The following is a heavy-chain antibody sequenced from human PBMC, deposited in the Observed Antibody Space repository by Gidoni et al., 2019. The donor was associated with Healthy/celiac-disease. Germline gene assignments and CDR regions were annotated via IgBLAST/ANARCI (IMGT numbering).Heavy chain of an antibody. CDR3: ARGLTSFDY. Sequence: QVQLVESGGGVVQPGRSLSLSCAASGFTFSSYAMHWVRQAPGKGLEWVAVISYDGSNKYYADSVKGRFTISRDNSKNTLYLQMNSLRAEDTAVYYCARGLTSFDYWGQGTLVTVSS. D-gene: IGHD2-2*01. V-gene: IGHV3-30-3*01. CDR2: ISYDGSNK. CDR1: GFTFSSYA. J-gene: IGHJ4*02.